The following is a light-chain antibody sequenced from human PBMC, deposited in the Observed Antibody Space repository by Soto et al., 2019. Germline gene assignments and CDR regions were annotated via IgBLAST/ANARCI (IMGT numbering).Light chain of an antibody. CDR2: DAS. Sequence: DIQMTQSPSTLSASVGDRVTITCRASQSISSWLAWYQQKPGKAPKLLIYDASSLESGVPSRFSGSGSGTEFTLTISSLQPDDFATYSCQQSYTTPHTFGQGTKVEI. CDR1: QSISSW. V-gene: IGKV1-5*01. CDR3: QQSYTTPHT. J-gene: IGKJ2*01.